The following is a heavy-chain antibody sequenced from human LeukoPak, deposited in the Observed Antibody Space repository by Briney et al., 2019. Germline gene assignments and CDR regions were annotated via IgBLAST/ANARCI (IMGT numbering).Heavy chain of an antibody. J-gene: IGHJ4*02. Sequence: PSETLSLTCSVSGASISSSTYYWGWIRQPPGKGLEWIGAIYYTGTTYYNPSLRSRVTISVDTSKNHFSLKLSSVIAADTALYYCASAPRQGSIGGLDYWGQGTLVTVSS. CDR1: GASISSSTYY. CDR3: ASAPRQGSIGGLDY. D-gene: IGHD3-16*01. V-gene: IGHV4-39*02. CDR2: IYYTGTT.